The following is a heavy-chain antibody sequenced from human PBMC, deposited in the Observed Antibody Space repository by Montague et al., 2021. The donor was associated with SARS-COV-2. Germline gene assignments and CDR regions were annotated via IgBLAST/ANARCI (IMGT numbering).Heavy chain of an antibody. CDR1: GGSISSSSYY. CDR3: ARHERQWLRLYPYYFDY. Sequence: SETLSLTCTVSGGSISSSSYYWGWIRQPPGKGLEWIGSIYYSGXTXYXXXXKXRVTISVDTSKNQFSLKLSSVTAADTAVYYCARHERQWLRLYPYYFDYWDQGTLVTVSS. CDR2: IYYSGXT. D-gene: IGHD5-12*01. J-gene: IGHJ4*02. V-gene: IGHV4-39*01.